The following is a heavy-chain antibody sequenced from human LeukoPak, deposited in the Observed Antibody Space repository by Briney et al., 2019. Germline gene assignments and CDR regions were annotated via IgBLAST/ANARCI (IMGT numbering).Heavy chain of an antibody. CDR1: GNYW. CDR2: INSDGSWT. Sequence: ETGGSLRLSCAASGNYWMHWVRQAPGKGLVWVSHINSDGSWTSYADSVKGRFTISRDNAKNSLYLQMSSLRAEDTAVYYCARAGRTFDYWGQGTLVTVSS. CDR3: ARAGRTFDY. V-gene: IGHV3-74*01. J-gene: IGHJ4*02. D-gene: IGHD1-26*01.